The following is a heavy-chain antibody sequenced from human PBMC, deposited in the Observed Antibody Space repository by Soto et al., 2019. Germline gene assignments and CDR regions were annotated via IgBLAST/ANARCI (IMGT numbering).Heavy chain of an antibody. V-gene: IGHV4-34*01. CDR1: GGSFSGYY. J-gene: IGHJ6*02. CDR3: AREEGGYSYGLYFYYGMDV. D-gene: IGHD5-18*01. Sequence: ETLSLTCAVYGGSFSGYYWGGSRPPPGKGLEWIGEINHSGSTNYNPSLKSRVTISVDTSKNQFSLKLSSVTAEDTAVYYCAREEGGYSYGLYFYYGMDVWGQGTTVTVSS. CDR2: INHSGST.